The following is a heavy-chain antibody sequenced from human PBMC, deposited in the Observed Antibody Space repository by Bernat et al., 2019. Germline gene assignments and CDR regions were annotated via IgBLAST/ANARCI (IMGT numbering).Heavy chain of an antibody. CDR2: INSDGSST. CDR1: GFTFSRNW. V-gene: IGHV3-74*01. Sequence: EVQLVEFGGGLVQPGGSLILSGAASGFTFSRNWMHWVRQAPGKGLVWVSYINSDGSSTNYVDHVKGRFSISRDNAKRTLYLPLNSLRDEETANYNCARGGTGDGLAMWGQGTKVTVSS. D-gene: IGHD1-1*01. CDR3: ARGGTGDGLAM. J-gene: IGHJ3*01.